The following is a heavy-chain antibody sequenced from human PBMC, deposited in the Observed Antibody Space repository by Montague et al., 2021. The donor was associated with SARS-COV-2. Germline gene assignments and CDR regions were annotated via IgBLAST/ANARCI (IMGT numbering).Heavy chain of an antibody. CDR3: ARRLPLGADDAFGI. CDR1: GGSISGYY. V-gene: IGHV4-59*01. Sequence: SETLSLTCTVSGGSISGYYWSWIRQPPGKGLEWIGYISYSGSTTYNPSLKSRVTISVDTSKNQFSLKLSSVTAADTAVYYCARRLPLGADDAFGIWGQGTMVTVSS. J-gene: IGHJ3*02. CDR2: ISYSGST. D-gene: IGHD3-16*01.